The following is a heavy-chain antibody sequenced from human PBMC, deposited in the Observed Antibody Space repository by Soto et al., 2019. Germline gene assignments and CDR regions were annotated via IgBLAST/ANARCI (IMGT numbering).Heavy chain of an antibody. CDR1: GGSISGYY. V-gene: IGHV4-4*07. CDR3: ARDSAGTTSFDWFDP. D-gene: IGHD1-7*01. Sequence: SETLSLTCTVSGGSISGYYWSWIRQPAGKGLEWIGRIFASGRTDYNPSLKSRVTMSVDTSKNQFSLKLRSLIVADTAVYFRARDSAGTTSFDWFDPWGQGTLVTVSS. CDR2: IFASGRT. J-gene: IGHJ5*02.